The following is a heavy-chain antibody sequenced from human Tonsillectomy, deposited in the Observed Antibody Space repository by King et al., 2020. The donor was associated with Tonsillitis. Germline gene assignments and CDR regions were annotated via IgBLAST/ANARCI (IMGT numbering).Heavy chain of an antibody. V-gene: IGHV4-30-4*07. J-gene: IGHJ5*02. D-gene: IGHD3-16*02. Sequence: VQLQESGPGLVKPSQTLSLTCAVSGGSISSGGYFWSWIRQPPGKGLEWIGYIYYSGSTYYNPSLKSRVTISVDTSKNQFSLKRSSVTAADTAVYYCARVSGIYLYTFDPWGQGTLVTVSS. CDR3: ARVSGIYLYTFDP. CDR1: GGSISSGGYF. CDR2: IYYSGST.